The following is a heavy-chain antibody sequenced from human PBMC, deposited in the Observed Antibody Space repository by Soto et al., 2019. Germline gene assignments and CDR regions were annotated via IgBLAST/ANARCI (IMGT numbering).Heavy chain of an antibody. D-gene: IGHD3-10*01. CDR1: GFTFSRFE. Sequence: GGSLRLSCAASGFTFSRFELHWVRQAPGKGLEWISYISSSGSTAYYASSVEGRFTISRDNANNSVYLQMDSLRAEDTALYYCTGAAWFPYLSFYWGQGALVTVSS. CDR3: TGAAWFPYLSFY. CDR2: ISSSGSTA. V-gene: IGHV3-48*03. J-gene: IGHJ4*02.